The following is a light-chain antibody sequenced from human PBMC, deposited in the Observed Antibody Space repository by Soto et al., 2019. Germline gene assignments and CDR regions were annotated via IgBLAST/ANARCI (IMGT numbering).Light chain of an antibody. CDR2: SNN. CDR3: RSFDSSLSGWV. CDR1: SSNTGAGYD. J-gene: IGLJ3*02. Sequence: QSVLTQPPSVSGAPGQRVTMSCTGSSSNTGAGYDVHWYQQLPGTAPKLLIYSNNNRPSGVPDRFSGSKSGTSASLAITGHQAEDEADYYCRSFDSSLSGWVFGGGTQVTVL. V-gene: IGLV1-40*01.